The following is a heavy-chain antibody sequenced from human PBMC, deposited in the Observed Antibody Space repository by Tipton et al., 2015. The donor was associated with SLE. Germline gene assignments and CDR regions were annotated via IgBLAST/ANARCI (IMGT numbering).Heavy chain of an antibody. V-gene: IGHV4-61*02. CDR2: IYASGYT. Sequence: TLSLTCTVSGYSISSGSYFWSWIRQPAGKGLEWIGRIYASGYTNYNPSLKSRVTMSVDTSKNQFSLKLSSVTAADTALYYCARGRWYFDLWGRGTLVTVSS. CDR3: ARGRWYFDL. J-gene: IGHJ2*01. CDR1: GYSISSGSYF.